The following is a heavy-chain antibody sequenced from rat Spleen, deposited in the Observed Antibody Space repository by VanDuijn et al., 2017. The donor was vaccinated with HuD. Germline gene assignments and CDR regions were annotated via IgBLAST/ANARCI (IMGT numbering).Heavy chain of an antibody. Sequence: EVQLQESGPGLVKPSQSLSLTCSVTGDSISSNFWGWIRKFPGNKMEWIGHISYSGSTNYNPSLKSRISITRDTSRNQFFLQFNSVTTEDTATYYCAKTTVAYYYVMDAWGQGASVTVSS. D-gene: IGHD1-3*01. J-gene: IGHJ4*01. CDR1: GDSISSNF. V-gene: IGHV3-1*01. CDR3: AKTTVAYYYVMDA. CDR2: ISYSGST.